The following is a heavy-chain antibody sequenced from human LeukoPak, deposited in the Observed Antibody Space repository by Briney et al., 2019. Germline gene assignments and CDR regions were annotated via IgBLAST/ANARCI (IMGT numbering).Heavy chain of an antibody. CDR3: ARHMPLDWSGGSCLFDP. V-gene: IGHV1-18*01. CDR2: ISAYNGNS. Sequence: ASVKLSCKASGYTFTSYGISWVRQAPGQGLEWMGWISAYNGNSNYAQKLQGRVTMTTDTSTSTAYMELKSLRSDDTAVYYCARHMPLDWSGGSCLFDPGGQGTLVTVSS. D-gene: IGHD2-15*01. J-gene: IGHJ5*02. CDR1: GYTFTSYG.